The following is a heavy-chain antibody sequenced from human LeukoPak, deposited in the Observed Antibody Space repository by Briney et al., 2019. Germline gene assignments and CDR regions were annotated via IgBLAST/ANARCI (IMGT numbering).Heavy chain of an antibody. CDR2: MIPNSGNT. CDR1: GYTFTSYD. CDR3: ARVKEGYSSRAPWFDP. J-gene: IGHJ5*02. V-gene: IGHV1-8*01. Sequence: ASVKVSCKASGYTFTSYDINWVRQAPGQGLEWMGWMIPNSGNTGYAQKFQGRVTMTRNTSISTAYMELSSLRSEDTAVYYCARVKEGYSSRAPWFDPWGQGTLVTVSS. D-gene: IGHD6-13*01.